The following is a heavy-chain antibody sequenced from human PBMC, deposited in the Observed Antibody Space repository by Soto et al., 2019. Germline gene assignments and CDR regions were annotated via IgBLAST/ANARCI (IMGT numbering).Heavy chain of an antibody. CDR3: ARGYCISTSCPTGVDP. V-gene: IGHV1-8*01. CDR1: GYTFTSYD. D-gene: IGHD2-2*01. Sequence: QVQLVQSGAEVKKPGASVKVSCKASGYTFTSYDINWVRQATGQGLEWMGWMNPNSGNTGYAQKFQGRGTMTRKTSISTAYMELSSLRSEDTAVYYCARGYCISTSCPTGVDPWGQGTLVTVSS. J-gene: IGHJ5*02. CDR2: MNPNSGNT.